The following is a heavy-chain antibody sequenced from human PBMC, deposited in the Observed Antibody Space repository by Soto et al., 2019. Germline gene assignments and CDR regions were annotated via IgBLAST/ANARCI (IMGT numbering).Heavy chain of an antibody. CDR1: GYTFTSYY. V-gene: IGHV1-46*01. Sequence: QVQLVQSGAEVKKPGALVKVSCKASGYTFTSYYMHWVRQAPGQGLEWMGIINPSGGSTSYAQKFQGRVTMTRDTSTSTVYMELSSLRSEDTAVYYCARAMVGELSLYLPWFDPWGQGTLVTVSS. CDR2: INPSGGST. CDR3: ARAMVGELSLYLPWFDP. J-gene: IGHJ5*02. D-gene: IGHD3-16*02.